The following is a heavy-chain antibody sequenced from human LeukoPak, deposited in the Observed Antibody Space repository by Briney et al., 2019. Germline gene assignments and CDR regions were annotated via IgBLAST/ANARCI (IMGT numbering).Heavy chain of an antibody. CDR1: GFTFNDYY. Sequence: PGGSLSLSCAASGFTFNDYYMSWFRQAPGKGLEWLSYINIGGTNTHYADSVKGRFTISRDNAKKSLYLEMNNLRAEDTAVYYCATDGAGFDTWGQGVLVTVSS. CDR3: ATDGAGFDT. J-gene: IGHJ5*02. V-gene: IGHV3-11*01. CDR2: INIGGTNT.